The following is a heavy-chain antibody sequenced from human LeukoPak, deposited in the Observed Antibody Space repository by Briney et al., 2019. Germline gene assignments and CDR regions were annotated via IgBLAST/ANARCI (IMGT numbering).Heavy chain of an antibody. V-gene: IGHV4-59*08. J-gene: IGHJ6*03. Sequence: SETLSLTCTVSGGSISSYYWSWIRQPPGKGLEWIGYIYYSGSTNYNPSLKSRVTISVDTSKNQFSLKLSSVTAADTAVYYCARRVVVAAKDYDYYYMDVWGKGTTVTVSS. CDR1: GGSISSYY. CDR3: ARRVVVAAKDYDYYYMDV. CDR2: IYYSGST. D-gene: IGHD2-15*01.